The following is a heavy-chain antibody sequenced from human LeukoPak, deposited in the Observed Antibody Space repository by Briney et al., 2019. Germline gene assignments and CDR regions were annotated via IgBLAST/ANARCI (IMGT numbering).Heavy chain of an antibody. V-gene: IGHV4-39*02. J-gene: IGHJ4*02. CDR1: GGSISSSSYY. D-gene: IGHD6-19*01. CDR2: IYYSGST. Sequence: TSETLSLTCTVSGGSISSSSYYWGWIRQPPGKGLEWIGGIYYSGSTYYNPSLKSRVTMSVDTSKNQFSLKLSSVTAADTAVYYCAREVRYSSGHFDYWGQGTLVTVSS. CDR3: AREVRYSSGHFDY.